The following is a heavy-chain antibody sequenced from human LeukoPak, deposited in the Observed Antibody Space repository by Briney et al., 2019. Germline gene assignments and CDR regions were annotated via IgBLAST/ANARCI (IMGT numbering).Heavy chain of an antibody. CDR3: AREGLGSWDYYYYGMDV. CDR2: ISAYNGNT. V-gene: IGHV1-18*01. CDR1: GYTFTSYG. J-gene: IGHJ6*02. D-gene: IGHD6-13*01. Sequence: GASVKVSCKASGYTFTSYGISWVRRAPGQGLEWMGWISAYNGNTNYAQKLQGRVTMTTDTSTSTAYMELRSLRSDDTAVYYCAREGLGSWDYYYYGMDVWGQGTTVTVSS.